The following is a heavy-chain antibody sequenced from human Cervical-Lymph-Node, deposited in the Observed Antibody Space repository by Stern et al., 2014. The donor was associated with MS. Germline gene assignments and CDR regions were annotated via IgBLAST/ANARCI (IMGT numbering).Heavy chain of an antibody. CDR3: SRDADGYSLVFGY. CDR1: GGSISSAEYY. V-gene: IGHV4-30-4*01. Sequence: QVQLQESGPGLVKPSQTLSLTCAVTGGSISSAEYYWSWIRQSPGKGLEWIGSIHNSGTTYYNPSLKSRVTMSVDTSKNQFSLKLRSVTAADTAVYYCSRDADGYSLVFGYWGRGTLVTVSS. J-gene: IGHJ4*02. D-gene: IGHD5-24*01. CDR2: IHNSGTT.